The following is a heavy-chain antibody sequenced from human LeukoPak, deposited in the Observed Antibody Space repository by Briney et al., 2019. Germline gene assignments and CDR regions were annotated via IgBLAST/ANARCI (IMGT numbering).Heavy chain of an antibody. CDR2: IYTGGTT. V-gene: IGHV3-66*01. J-gene: IGHJ4*02. CDR3: ARDSSSLYVGY. Sequence: GGSLTHFRAVSGFTDTSNLMNWVRQAPGKGLEWVSIIYTGGTTPYAASLKDRFTISRDDSINTLYLQMNSLRAEDTAVYYCARDSSSLYVGYWGHGEPWS. D-gene: IGHD6-6*01. CDR1: GFTDTSNL.